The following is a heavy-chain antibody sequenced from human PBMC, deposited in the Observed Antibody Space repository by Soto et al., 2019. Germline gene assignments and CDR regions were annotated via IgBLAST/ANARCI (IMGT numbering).Heavy chain of an antibody. V-gene: IGHV1-69*13. CDR1: GGTFSSYA. J-gene: IGHJ4*02. Sequence: VASVKVSCKASGGTFSSYAISWVRQAPGQGLEWMGGIIPIFGTANYAQKFQGRVTITADEFTSTAYMELSSLRSEDTAVYYCARETPLELSDYWGQGTRVTVSS. CDR2: IIPIFGTA. D-gene: IGHD3-10*01. CDR3: ARETPLELSDY.